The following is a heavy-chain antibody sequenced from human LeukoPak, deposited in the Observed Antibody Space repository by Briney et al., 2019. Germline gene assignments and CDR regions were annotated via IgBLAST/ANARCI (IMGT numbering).Heavy chain of an antibody. CDR3: ARRSVLGYCSSTSCYQVDAFDI. Sequence: SETLSLTCTVSGGSISSSSYYWGWIRQPPGKGLEWIGSIYYSGSTYYNPSLKSRATISVDTSKNQFSLKLSSVTAADTAVYYCARRSVLGYCSSTSCYQVDAFDIWGQGTMVTVSS. D-gene: IGHD2-2*01. CDR1: GGSISSSSYY. J-gene: IGHJ3*02. CDR2: IYYSGST. V-gene: IGHV4-39*01.